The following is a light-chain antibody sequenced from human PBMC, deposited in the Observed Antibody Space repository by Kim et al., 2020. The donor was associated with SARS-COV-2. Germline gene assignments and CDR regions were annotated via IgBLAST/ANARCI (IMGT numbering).Light chain of an antibody. Sequence: EIVMTQSPATLSVSPGERAALSCRASQSVGSNLAWYQQKPGQAPRLLIYGASARATGIPARFSGSGSGTEFTLTISSLQSEDFAVYYCQQYNYWWTFGQGTKVDIK. V-gene: IGKV3-15*01. CDR2: GAS. J-gene: IGKJ1*01. CDR3: QQYNYWWT. CDR1: QSVGSN.